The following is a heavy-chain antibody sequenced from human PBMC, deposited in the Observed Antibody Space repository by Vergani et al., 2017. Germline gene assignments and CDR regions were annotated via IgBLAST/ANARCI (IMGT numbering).Heavy chain of an antibody. D-gene: IGHD4-23*01. CDR2: INHSGST. J-gene: IGHJ4*02. Sequence: QVQLQQWGAGLLKPSETLSLTCAVYGGSFSGYYWSWIRQPPGKGLEWIGEINHSGSTNYNPSLKSRVTISVDTSKNQFSLKLSSVTASDTAVYYCARDGGGNSRTFDYWGQGTLVTVSS. CDR1: GGSFSGYY. V-gene: IGHV4-34*01. CDR3: ARDGGGNSRTFDY.